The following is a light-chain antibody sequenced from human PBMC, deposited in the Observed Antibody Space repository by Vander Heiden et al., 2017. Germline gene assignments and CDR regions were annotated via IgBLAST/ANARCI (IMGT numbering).Light chain of an antibody. CDR3: QSYDSSLSSVV. V-gene: IGLV1-40*01. CDR1: SSNIGAGYD. J-gene: IGLJ2*01. CDR2: GNA. Sequence: QSVLTQPPSVSGAPGQRATISCTGGSSNIGAGYDVHWYQQLPGTAPKLLIYGNANRPSGVPDRFSGSKSGTSASLAITRLQAEDEADYYCQSYDSSLSSVVFAGGTKLTVL.